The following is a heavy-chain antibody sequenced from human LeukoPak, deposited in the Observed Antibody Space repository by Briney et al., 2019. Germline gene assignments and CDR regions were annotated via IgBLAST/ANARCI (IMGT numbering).Heavy chain of an antibody. CDR2: IYSTGST. CDR3: ARGVVVAGLRYYFDS. CDR1: GGSISSYY. D-gene: IGHD6-19*01. J-gene: IGHJ4*02. V-gene: IGHV4-4*07. Sequence: SETLSLACTVSGGSISSYYWSWIRQPAGKGLEWIGRIYSTGSTKYSPSLESRLTMSLDTSKDQFSLKLTSVTAADTAVYYCARGVVVAGLRYYFDSWGQGSLVSVSS.